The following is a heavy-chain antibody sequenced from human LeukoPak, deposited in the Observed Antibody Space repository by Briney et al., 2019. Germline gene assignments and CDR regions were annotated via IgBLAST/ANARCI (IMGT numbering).Heavy chain of an antibody. Sequence: GRSLRLSCAASGLTVSSTYMRWVRQAPGKGLEWVSVIDSGGSTYYADSVKGRFTISRDNSKNTLYLQMNNLRAEDTAVYYCVIGPRQKRGLNTYWGQGTLVIVSS. CDR3: VIGPRQKRGLNTY. V-gene: IGHV3-53*01. D-gene: IGHD3/OR15-3a*01. CDR2: IDSGGST. J-gene: IGHJ4*02. CDR1: GLTVSSTY.